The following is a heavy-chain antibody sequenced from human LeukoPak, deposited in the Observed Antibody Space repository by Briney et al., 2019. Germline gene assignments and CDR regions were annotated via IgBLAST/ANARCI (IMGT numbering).Heavy chain of an antibody. CDR1: GGSITTYY. D-gene: IGHD3-22*01. CDR2: IYYSGSI. J-gene: IGHJ1*01. Sequence: SETLSLTCSVSGGSITTYYWSWIRQPPGKGLEWIGYIYYSGSINYNPSLNSRVTISVDTSKKQFFLKLSSATAADTAVYYCASATFYYDTSDSPGHFQHWGQGTLVTVSS. CDR3: ASATFYYDTSDSPGHFQH. V-gene: IGHV4-59*08.